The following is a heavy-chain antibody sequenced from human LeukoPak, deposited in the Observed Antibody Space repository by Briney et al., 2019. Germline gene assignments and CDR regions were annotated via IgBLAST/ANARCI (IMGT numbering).Heavy chain of an antibody. J-gene: IGHJ4*02. Sequence: PSETLSLTCAVYGGSFSVYYWSWIRQPPGKGLEWIGYIYYSGSTNYNPSLKSRVTISVDTSKNQFSLKLSSVTAADTAVYYCARLGCLNSGSYCYFDYWGQGTLVTVSS. V-gene: IGHV4-59*08. CDR3: ARLGCLNSGSYCYFDY. D-gene: IGHD1-26*01. CDR1: GGSFSVYY. CDR2: IYYSGST.